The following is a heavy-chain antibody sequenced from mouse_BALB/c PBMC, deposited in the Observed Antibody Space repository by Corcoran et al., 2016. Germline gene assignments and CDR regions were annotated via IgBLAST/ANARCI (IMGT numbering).Heavy chain of an antibody. Sequence: QVTLKESGPGILKPSQTLSLTCSFSEFSLSTSDMGVGWIRQPSGKGLEWLAHIWRDDDKYYNPSLKSQLTISSDTSGNHVFLMITSVDTADTATYYCARRAHSDYGFAYWGQGTLVTVSA. CDR3: ARRAHSDYGFAY. CDR1: EFSLSTSDMG. J-gene: IGHJ3*01. CDR2: IWRDDDK. V-gene: IGHV8-5*01. D-gene: IGHD2-4*01.